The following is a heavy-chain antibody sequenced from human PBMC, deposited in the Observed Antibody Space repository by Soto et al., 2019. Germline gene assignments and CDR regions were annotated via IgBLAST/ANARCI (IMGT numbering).Heavy chain of an antibody. CDR2: TDYSGNT. J-gene: IGHJ4*02. V-gene: IGHV4-59*08. Sequence: QVQLQESGPGLVRPSETLSLTCTVSSDSISSYYWIWIRQSPGKGLEWIGYTDYSGNTNYNPFLKTRVTISGETSKNQFSLRLSSVTAADTAGYYCARAVGDPLYYLDYWGQGTLVTVSS. CDR1: SDSISSYY. D-gene: IGHD6-19*01. CDR3: ARAVGDPLYYLDY.